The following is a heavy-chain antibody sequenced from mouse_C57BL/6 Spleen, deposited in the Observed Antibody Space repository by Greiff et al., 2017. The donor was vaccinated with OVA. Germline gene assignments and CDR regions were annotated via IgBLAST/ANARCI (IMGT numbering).Heavy chain of an antibody. Sequence: VQLQQPGAELVRPGSSVKLSCKASGYTFTSYWMHWVKQRPIQGLEWIGNIDPSDSETHYNQKFKDKATLTVDKSSSTAYMQLSSLTSEDSAVYYCAKSYTTVVMDYWGQGTSVTVSS. D-gene: IGHD1-1*01. V-gene: IGHV1-52*01. CDR1: GYTFTSYW. CDR3: AKSYTTVVMDY. J-gene: IGHJ4*01. CDR2: IDPSDSET.